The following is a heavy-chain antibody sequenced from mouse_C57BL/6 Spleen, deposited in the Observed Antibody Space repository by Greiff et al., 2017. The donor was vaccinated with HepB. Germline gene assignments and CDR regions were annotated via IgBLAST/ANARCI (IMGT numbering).Heavy chain of an antibody. D-gene: IGHD1-1*01. CDR3: ADITTVAQGAMDY. Sequence: DVQLQESVAELVRPGASVKLSCTPSGFNIKNTYMHWVKQRPEQGLEWIGRIDPANGITKYAPKFQGKAPTTADTSSNTAYLKLSSLTTEDTAIYYCADITTVAQGAMDYWGQGTSVTVSS. CDR2: IDPANGIT. V-gene: IGHV14-3*01. CDR1: GFNIKNTY. J-gene: IGHJ4*01.